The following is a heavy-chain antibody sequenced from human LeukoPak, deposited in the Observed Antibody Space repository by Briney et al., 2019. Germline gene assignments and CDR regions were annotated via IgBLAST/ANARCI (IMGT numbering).Heavy chain of an antibody. CDR3: AKLGIVASKGDY. Sequence: GRSLRLSCAASGFTFSTHPMHWVRQAPGKGLEWVAVISYDGNIKYYTDSVKGRFTISRDNSKNTLYLQMNSLRAEDTAVYYCAKLGIVASKGDYWGQGTLVTVSS. CDR1: GFTFSTHP. D-gene: IGHD5-12*01. J-gene: IGHJ4*02. CDR2: ISYDGNIK. V-gene: IGHV3-30-3*02.